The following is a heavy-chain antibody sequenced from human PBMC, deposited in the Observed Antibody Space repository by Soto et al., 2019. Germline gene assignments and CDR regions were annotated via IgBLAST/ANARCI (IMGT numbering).Heavy chain of an antibody. V-gene: IGHV3-11*01. Sequence: QVQLVXSXGGXVKPGXSXXXSXAASGFTFSDYYMSWIRQAPGKGLEWVSYISSRSSTIFYADSVKGRFTISRDNVKNSLYLQMNSLRAEDTAVYYCASGTNGAFFVYWGQGILVTVSS. CDR3: ASGTNGAFFVY. J-gene: IGHJ4*02. CDR1: GFTFSDYY. CDR2: ISSRSSTI. D-gene: IGHD2-8*01.